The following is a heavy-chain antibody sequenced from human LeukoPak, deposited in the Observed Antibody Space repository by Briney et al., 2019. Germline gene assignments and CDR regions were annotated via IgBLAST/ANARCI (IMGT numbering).Heavy chain of an antibody. CDR2: MNPNSGNT. V-gene: IGHV1-8*01. Sequence: ASVKVSCKASGYTFTTYDINWVRQATGQGLEWMGWMNPNSGNTGYAQKFQGRVTITADKSTSTAYMELSSLRSEDTAVYYCARGDWEWGLGFLVAFAFDIWGQGTMVTVSS. J-gene: IGHJ3*02. D-gene: IGHD2-21*01. CDR3: ARGDWEWGLGFLVAFAFDI. CDR1: GYTFTTYD.